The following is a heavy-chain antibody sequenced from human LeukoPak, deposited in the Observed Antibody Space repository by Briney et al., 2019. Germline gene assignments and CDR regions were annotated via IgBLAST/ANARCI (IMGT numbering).Heavy chain of an antibody. CDR1: GGSISSYY. Sequence: KPSETLSLTCTVSGGSISSYYWSWIRQPAGKGLEWIGRIYTSGSTNYNPSLKSRVTISVDTSKNQFSLKLSSVTAADTAVYFCAREDYYNSGGYYLDYWGQGTLVTVSS. V-gene: IGHV4-4*07. CDR2: IYTSGST. CDR3: AREDYYNSGGYYLDY. J-gene: IGHJ4*02. D-gene: IGHD3-22*01.